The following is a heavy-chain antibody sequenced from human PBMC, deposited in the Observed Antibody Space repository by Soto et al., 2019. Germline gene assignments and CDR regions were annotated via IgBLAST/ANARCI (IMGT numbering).Heavy chain of an antibody. CDR2: ISYDGSNK. CDR3: AKERPRDTVFDY. CDR1: GFTFSSYG. D-gene: IGHD4-17*01. Sequence: PGGSLRLSCAASGFTFSSYGMHWVRQAPGKGLEWVAVISYDGSNKYYADSVKGRFTISRDNSTKTLYLQMNSLRAEETAVYYCAKERPRDTVFDYWGQGTLVTVSS. V-gene: IGHV3-30*18. J-gene: IGHJ4*02.